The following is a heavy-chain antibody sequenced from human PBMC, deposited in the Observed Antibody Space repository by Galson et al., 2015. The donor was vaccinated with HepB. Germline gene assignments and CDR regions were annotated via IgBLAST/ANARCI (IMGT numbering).Heavy chain of an antibody. D-gene: IGHD3-10*01. Sequence: SVKVSCKASGYIFTSYGISWVRQAPGQGLEWMGWISAYNGNTNYAQKLQGRVTMTTDTSTSTAYMELRSLRSDDTAVYYCARAPIVWFGEFTFGYWGQGTLVTVSS. J-gene: IGHJ4*02. CDR1: GYIFTSYG. CDR3: ARAPIVWFGEFTFGY. V-gene: IGHV1-18*01. CDR2: ISAYNGNT.